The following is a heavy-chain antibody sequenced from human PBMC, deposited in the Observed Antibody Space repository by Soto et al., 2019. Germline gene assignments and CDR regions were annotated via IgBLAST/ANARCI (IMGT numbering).Heavy chain of an antibody. D-gene: IGHD2-2*01. CDR3: ARDSYCSSTSCYADAFDI. CDR1: GFTFSSYA. CDR2: ISSSSSYI. Sequence: GGSLRLSCAASGFTFSSYAMSWVRQAPGKGLEWVSSISSSSSYIYYADSVKGRFTISRDNAKNSLYLQMNSLRAEDTAVYYCARDSYCSSTSCYADAFDIWGQGTMVTVSS. V-gene: IGHV3-21*01. J-gene: IGHJ3*02.